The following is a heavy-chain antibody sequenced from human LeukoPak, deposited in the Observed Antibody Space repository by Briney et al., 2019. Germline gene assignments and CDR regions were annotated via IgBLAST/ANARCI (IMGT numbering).Heavy chain of an antibody. Sequence: GGSLRLSCAASGFIVSSNYMSWVRQAPGKGLEWVSTIYSGGSTYYADSVKGRFTISRDNSKNTLYLQMNSLRAEDTAVYYCARVKYGDYPYYFDYWGQGTLVTVSS. CDR1: GFIVSSNY. V-gene: IGHV3-53*01. CDR2: IYSGGST. CDR3: ARVKYGDYPYYFDY. D-gene: IGHD4-17*01. J-gene: IGHJ4*02.